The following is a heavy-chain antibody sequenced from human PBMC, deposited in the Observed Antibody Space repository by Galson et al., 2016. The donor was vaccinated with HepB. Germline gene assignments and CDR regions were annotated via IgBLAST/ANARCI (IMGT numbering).Heavy chain of an antibody. CDR3: ARGGGFDYGTFDF. V-gene: IGHV3-7*05. D-gene: IGHD5-12*01. J-gene: IGHJ4*02. Sequence: SLRLSCAASAFSFSSYWMTWVRQAPGKGLEWVANINKDGSEENYADSVKGRFTISRDNAKNSLYLQMNGLRAEDTAVYYCARGGGFDYGTFDFWGQGNLVTVSS. CDR1: AFSFSSYW. CDR2: INKDGSEE.